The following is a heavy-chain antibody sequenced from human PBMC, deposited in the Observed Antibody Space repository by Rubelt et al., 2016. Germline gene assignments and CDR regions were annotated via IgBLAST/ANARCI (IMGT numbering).Heavy chain of an antibody. CDR3: ARHWGTYGGKHLVYFDY. CDR2: IYDSGST. V-gene: IGHV4-59*11. Sequence: QVLLQESGPGLVKPSETLSLTCTVSGGSITSHNWSWIRQPPGKGLEWIGYIYDSGSTNYNPSLKSRVSISGDTSTNQFSLELSSVTAAVRAVYYCARHWGTYGGKHLVYFDYWGQGTLVTVSS. D-gene: IGHD4-23*01. CDR1: GGSITSHN. J-gene: IGHJ4*02.